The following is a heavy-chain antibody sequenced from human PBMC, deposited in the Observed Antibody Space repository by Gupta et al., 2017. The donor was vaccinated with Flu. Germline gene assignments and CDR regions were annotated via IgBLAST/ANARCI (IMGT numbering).Heavy chain of an antibody. D-gene: IGHD3-22*01. J-gene: IGHJ5*02. CDR2: IYYSGST. CDR3: ARGSYYYDSSGLEGWFDP. V-gene: IGHV4-59*01. CDR1: GGSISSYY. Sequence: QVQLQESGPGLVKPSETLSLTCTVSGGSISSYYWSWIRQPPGKGLEWIGYIYYSGSTNYNPSLKRRVTISVDTSKNQFSLKLSSVTAAETAVYYCARGSYYYDSSGLEGWFDPWGQGTLVTVSS.